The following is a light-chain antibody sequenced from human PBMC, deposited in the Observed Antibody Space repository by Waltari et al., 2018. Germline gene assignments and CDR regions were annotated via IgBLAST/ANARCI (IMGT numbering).Light chain of an antibody. CDR3: QQYDDLPYT. CDR2: DVS. V-gene: IGKV1-33*01. J-gene: IGKJ2*01. Sequence: DIQMTQSPSSLSASVGDRVTITCQASQDISTYLNWYQQKPGKATKLLIYDVSNLEKGVPSRFSGRGSGTDFSFTISSLQSEDIATYYCQQYDDLPYTFGQGTRL. CDR1: QDISTY.